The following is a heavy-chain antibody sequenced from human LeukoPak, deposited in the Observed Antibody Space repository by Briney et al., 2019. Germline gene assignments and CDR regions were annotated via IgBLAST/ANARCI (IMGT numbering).Heavy chain of an antibody. D-gene: IGHD2-15*01. CDR3: ASGCSGGSCYPYYYYYYGMDV. V-gene: IGHV1-69*13. CDR1: GGTFSSYA. Sequence: ASVKVSCKASGGTFSSYAISWVRQAPGQGLEWMGGIIPIFGTANYAQKFQGRVTITADESTSTAYVELSSLRSEDTAVYYCASGCSGGSCYPYYYYYYGMDVWGQGTTVTVSS. J-gene: IGHJ6*02. CDR2: IIPIFGTA.